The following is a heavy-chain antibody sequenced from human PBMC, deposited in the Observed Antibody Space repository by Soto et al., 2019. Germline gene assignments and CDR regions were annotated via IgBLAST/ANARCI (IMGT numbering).Heavy chain of an antibody. J-gene: IGHJ4*02. D-gene: IGHD3-16*01. CDR2: ISSSGRTI. V-gene: IGHV3-11*01. CDR1: GFTSSHYY. CDR3: ARSLGMGGDGYN. Sequence: QVQLVESGGDLVKPGGSLRLSCAASGFTSSHYYMSRIRQAPGKGLEWVSYISSSGRTIYYADSVKGRFTISRDNAKNSLYLQMNSLRAEDTAVYYCARSLGMGGDGYNWGQGTLVTVSS.